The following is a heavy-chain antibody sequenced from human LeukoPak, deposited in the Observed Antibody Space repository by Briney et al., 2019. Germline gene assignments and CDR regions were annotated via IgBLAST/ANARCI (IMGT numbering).Heavy chain of an antibody. CDR2: IYYSGST. CDR3: ARVPWFGELITDY. CDR1: GGSISSHY. Sequence: SETLSLTCTVSGGSISSHYWSWIRQPPGKGLEWIGYIYYSGSTNYNPSLKSRVTISVDTSKNQFSLKLSSVTAADTAVYYCARVPWFGELITDYWGQGTLVTVSS. J-gene: IGHJ4*02. V-gene: IGHV4-59*11. D-gene: IGHD3-10*01.